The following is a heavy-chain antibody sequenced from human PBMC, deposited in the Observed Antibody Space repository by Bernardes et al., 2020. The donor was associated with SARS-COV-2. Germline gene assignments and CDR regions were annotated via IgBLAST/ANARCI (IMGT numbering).Heavy chain of an antibody. CDR1: GGSISNSNYY. V-gene: IGHV4-39*01. CDR2: IYYSGST. Sequence: SETLSLTCTVSGGSISNSNYYWGWVRQPPGKGLEWIGSIYYSGSTYYNPSLKSRVNISVDTSKNHFSLKLTSVTAADTAVYFCARHATVTTGIIPNWGQGTLVTVSS. CDR3: ARHATVTTGIIPN. J-gene: IGHJ4*02. D-gene: IGHD4-17*01.